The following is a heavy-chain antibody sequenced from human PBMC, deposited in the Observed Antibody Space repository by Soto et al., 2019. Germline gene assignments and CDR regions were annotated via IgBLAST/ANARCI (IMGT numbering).Heavy chain of an antibody. D-gene: IGHD6-13*01. CDR3: ARVQSWYGSAVNYYGMDV. CDR2: LSAYNGNT. CDR1: GYTFTSYG. Sequence: QVQLVQSGAEVKKPGASVKVSCKASGYTFTSYGISWVRQAPGQGLEWMGWLSAYNGNTNYAQKLQGRVTMTTDTTTSTAYMELRSLRSDDTAVYYCARVQSWYGSAVNYYGMDVWGQGTTVTVSS. J-gene: IGHJ6*02. V-gene: IGHV1-18*04.